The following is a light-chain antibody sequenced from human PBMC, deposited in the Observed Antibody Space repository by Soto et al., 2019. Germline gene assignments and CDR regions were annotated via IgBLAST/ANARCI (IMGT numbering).Light chain of an antibody. J-gene: IGKJ1*01. CDR1: QSVRSTY. Sequence: EVVLTQSPGTLSLSPGERATLYCRASQSVRSTYLAWYRQNPGQAPRLLIYQASNRATGIPDRFSGSGSGADFTLTISRLEPEDFAVYYCQQYWSSPRTFGQGTKVEIK. CDR3: QQYWSSPRT. V-gene: IGKV3-20*01. CDR2: QAS.